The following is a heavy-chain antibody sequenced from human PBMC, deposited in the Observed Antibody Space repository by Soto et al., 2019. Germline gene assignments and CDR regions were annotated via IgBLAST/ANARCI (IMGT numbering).Heavy chain of an antibody. V-gene: IGHV1-69*13. CDR1: GGTFSSYA. CDR2: IIPIFGTA. J-gene: IGHJ6*02. D-gene: IGHD3-22*01. CDR3: ARSYYDSSGYLGENYGMDV. Sequence: SVKVSCKASGGTFSSYAISWVRQAPGQGLEWMGGIIPIFGTANYAQKFQGRVTITADESTSTAYMELSSLRSEDTAVYYCARSYYDSSGYLGENYGMDVWGQGTTVTVSS.